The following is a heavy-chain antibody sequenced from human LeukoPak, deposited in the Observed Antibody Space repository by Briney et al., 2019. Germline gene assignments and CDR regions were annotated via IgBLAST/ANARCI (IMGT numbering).Heavy chain of an antibody. CDR3: ARNGNYLDAFNV. CDR2: IYRGDSDT. V-gene: IGHV5-51*01. J-gene: IGHJ3*01. Sequence: PGESLKISCQASGYTSSTFWIGWVRQMPGRGLEWMGIIYRGDSDTRYSPSFQGQVTISVDKSISTAYLQWSSLKASDTAIYYCARNGNYLDAFNVWGQGTMVTVS. CDR1: GYTSSTFW. D-gene: IGHD1-7*01.